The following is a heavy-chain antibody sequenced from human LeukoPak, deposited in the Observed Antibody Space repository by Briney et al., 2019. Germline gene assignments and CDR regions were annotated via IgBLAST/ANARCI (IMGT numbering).Heavy chain of an antibody. CDR3: ARGNPGHAFDI. Sequence: PSETLSLTCTVSGGSISNGGYYWSWIRQHPGKGLEWIGYIYYSGSTYYNPSLKSRVTISLDMSKNEFSLNLSSVTDADTAVYYCARGNPGHAFDIWGQGTMVTVSS. D-gene: IGHD7-27*01. CDR1: GGSISNGGYY. V-gene: IGHV4-31*03. CDR2: IYYSGST. J-gene: IGHJ3*02.